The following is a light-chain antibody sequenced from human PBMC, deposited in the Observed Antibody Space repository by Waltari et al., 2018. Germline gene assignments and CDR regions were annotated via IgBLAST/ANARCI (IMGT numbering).Light chain of an antibody. CDR1: SSNIGSNT. J-gene: IGLJ3*02. Sequence: QSVLTQPPSASGTPGQRVTISCSGSSSNIGSNTVNWYQQFPGTAPKLLSYSNNQRPSGVPDRFSGSKSGTSASLAISGLQSEDEADYYCAARDDSLNGWVFGGGTKLTVL. CDR3: AARDDSLNGWV. V-gene: IGLV1-44*01. CDR2: SNN.